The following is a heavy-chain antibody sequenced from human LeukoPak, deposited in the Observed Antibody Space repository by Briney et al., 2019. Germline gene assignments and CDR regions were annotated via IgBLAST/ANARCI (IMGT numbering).Heavy chain of an antibody. J-gene: IGHJ3*02. CDR3: AKDSSSSLVWELPDAFDI. Sequence: PGGSLRLPCAASGFTFSSYAMSWVRQAPGKGLEWVSAISGSGGSTYYADSVKGRFTISRDNSKNTLYLQMNSLRAEDTAVYYCAKDSSSSLVWELPDAFDIWGQGTMVTVSS. V-gene: IGHV3-23*01. CDR1: GFTFSSYA. D-gene: IGHD6-6*01. CDR2: ISGSGGST.